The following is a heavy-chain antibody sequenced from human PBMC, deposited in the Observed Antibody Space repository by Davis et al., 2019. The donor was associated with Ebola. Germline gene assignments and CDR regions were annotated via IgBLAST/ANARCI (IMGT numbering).Heavy chain of an antibody. Sequence: ASVTVSCKASGYTFTSYYMHWVRQAPGQGLEWMGIINPSGGSTSYAQKFQGRVTMTRDTSTSTVYMELSSLRSEDTAVYYCARERVRGVIRDYYYYGMDVWGKGTTVTVSS. CDR3: ARERVRGVIRDYYYYGMDV. J-gene: IGHJ6*04. D-gene: IGHD3-10*01. CDR1: GYTFTSYY. CDR2: INPSGGST. V-gene: IGHV1-46*01.